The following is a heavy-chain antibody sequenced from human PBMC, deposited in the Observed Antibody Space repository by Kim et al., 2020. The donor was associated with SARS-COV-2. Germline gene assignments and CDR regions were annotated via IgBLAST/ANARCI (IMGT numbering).Heavy chain of an antibody. CDR1: GYTFTSYD. V-gene: IGHV1-8*01. Sequence: ASVKVSCKASGYTFTSYDINWVRQATGQGLEWMGWMNPNSGNTGYAQKFQGRVTKTRNTSISTAYMELSSLRSEDTAVYYCARTTGGAAAMDYYYYMDVWGKGTTVTVSS. CDR2: MNPNSGNT. J-gene: IGHJ6*03. CDR3: ARTTGGAAAMDYYYYMDV. D-gene: IGHD2-2*01.